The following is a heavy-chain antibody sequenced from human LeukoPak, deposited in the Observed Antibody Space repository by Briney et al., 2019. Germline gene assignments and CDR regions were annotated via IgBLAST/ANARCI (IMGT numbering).Heavy chain of an antibody. V-gene: IGHV1-3*02. D-gene: IGHD3-3*01. CDR3: ARAHVITIFGVVISPNWFDP. CDR1: GYTFTSYA. J-gene: IGHJ5*02. CDR2: SNAGNGNT. Sequence: ASVKVSCKASGYTFTSYAVHWVRQAPGQRLEWMGWSNAGNGNTKYAQEFQDRVTITRDTSASTAFMELSSLRSEDTAVYYCARAHVITIFGVVISPNWFDPWGQGTLVTVSS.